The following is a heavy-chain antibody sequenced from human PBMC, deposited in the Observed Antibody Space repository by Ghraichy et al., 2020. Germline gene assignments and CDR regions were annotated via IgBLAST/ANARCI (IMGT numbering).Heavy chain of an antibody. CDR3: AKDIGVDSPGDY. CDR1: GFTFSSYA. J-gene: IGHJ4*02. D-gene: IGHD6-19*01. CDR2: ISGSGGST. V-gene: IGHV3-23*01. Sequence: GESLNISCAASGFTFSSYAMSWVRQAPGKGLEWVSAISGSGGSTYYADSVKGRFTISRDNSKTPLYLQMNSLRAEDTAVYYCAKDIGVDSPGDYWGQGTLVTVSS.